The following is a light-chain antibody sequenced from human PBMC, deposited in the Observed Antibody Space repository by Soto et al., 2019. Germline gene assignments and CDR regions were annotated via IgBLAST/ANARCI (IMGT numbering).Light chain of an antibody. V-gene: IGKV3-20*01. Sequence: EIVLTQSPGTLSLSPGERATLSCRASQSVRSSHLAWYQQKPGQAPRLLIYGASSRATGIPDRFSGSGSGTDFTLTISDVEPEDFAVYYCHQRQSWPRTFGQGTKVDIK. CDR1: QSVRSSH. CDR2: GAS. CDR3: HQRQSWPRT. J-gene: IGKJ1*01.